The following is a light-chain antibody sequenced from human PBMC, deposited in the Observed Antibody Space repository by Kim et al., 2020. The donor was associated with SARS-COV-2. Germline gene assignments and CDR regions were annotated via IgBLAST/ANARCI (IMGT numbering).Light chain of an antibody. CDR1: QSVTTN. CDR3: QQYHNWPYT. CDR2: GAS. Sequence: SVSPGARATLSCRASQSVTTNLAWYQQKPGQAPRLLIYGASTRATGLAARFSGSGSGTEFTLTISSLQSEDFAVYYCQQYHNWPYTFGQGTKLEIK. J-gene: IGKJ2*01. V-gene: IGKV3-15*01.